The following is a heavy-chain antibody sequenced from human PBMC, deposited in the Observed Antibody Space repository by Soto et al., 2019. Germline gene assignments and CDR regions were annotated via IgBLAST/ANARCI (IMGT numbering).Heavy chain of an antibody. D-gene: IGHD1-26*01. CDR1: GFTFSSYT. CDR3: AKDLGRIGWELLWFAFDI. V-gene: IGHV3-23*01. J-gene: IGHJ3*02. Sequence: GGSLRLSCAASGFTFSSYTMSWVRQAPGKGLEWVSGVSGTGTRTYYADSVKGRFTISRDNSESTLSLQMNSLRDEDTAVYYCAKDLGRIGWELLWFAFDIWGQGTMVTVSS. CDR2: VSGTGTRT.